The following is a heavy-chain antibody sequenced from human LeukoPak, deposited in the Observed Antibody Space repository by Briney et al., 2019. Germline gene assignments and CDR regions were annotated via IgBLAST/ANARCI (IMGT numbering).Heavy chain of an antibody. D-gene: IGHD6-13*01. V-gene: IGHV3-7*01. CDR3: ASGRQLGY. CDR2: IKEDGSEK. Sequence: GGSLRLSCAASGFTFSNYWLNWVRQAPGKGLEWVANIKEDGSEKYYVDSVKGRFTISRDNAKNSLYLQMNSLRAEDTAVYYCASGRQLGYWGQGILVTVSS. CDR1: GFTFSNYW. J-gene: IGHJ4*02.